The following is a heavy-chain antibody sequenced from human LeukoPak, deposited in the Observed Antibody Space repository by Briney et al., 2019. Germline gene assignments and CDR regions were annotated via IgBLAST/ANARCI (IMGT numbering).Heavy chain of an antibody. Sequence: PSETLSLTCAVYGGSFSGYYWSWIRQPPGKGLEWIGEINHSGSTNYNPSLKSRVTISVDTSKNQFSLKLSSVTAAATAVYYCARRSYNSPFRYWGQGTLVTVSS. CDR2: INHSGST. D-gene: IGHD5-24*01. V-gene: IGHV4-34*01. J-gene: IGHJ4*02. CDR3: ARRSYNSPFRY. CDR1: GGSFSGYY.